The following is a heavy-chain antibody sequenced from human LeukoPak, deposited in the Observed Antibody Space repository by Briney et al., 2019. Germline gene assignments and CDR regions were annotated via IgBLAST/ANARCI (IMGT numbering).Heavy chain of an antibody. V-gene: IGHV3-23*01. CDR3: AKGRQLRRSDAFDI. D-gene: IGHD1-26*01. CDR1: GFTFSSYA. J-gene: IGHJ3*02. CDR2: ISGSGTDT. Sequence: GGSLRLSCAASGFTFSSYAMSWVRQAPGKGLEWVSAISGSGTDTYYADSVKGRFTISRDNSKNTLYLQMNSLRGEDTAVYYCAKGRQLRRSDAFDIWGQGTMVTVSS.